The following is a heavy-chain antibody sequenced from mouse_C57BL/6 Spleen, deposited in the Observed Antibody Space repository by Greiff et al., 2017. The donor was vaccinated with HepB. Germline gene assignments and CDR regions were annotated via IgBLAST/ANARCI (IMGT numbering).Heavy chain of an antibody. CDR2: IYPGNSDT. CDR1: GYTFTSYW. CDR3: TRTTTVVADYAMDY. D-gene: IGHD1-1*01. V-gene: IGHV1-5*01. J-gene: IGHJ4*01. Sequence: VQLQQSGTVLARPGASVKMSCKTSGYTFTSYWMHWVKQRPGQGLEWIGAIYPGNSDTSYNQKFKGKAKLTAVTSASTAYMELSSLTNEDSAVYYCTRTTTVVADYAMDYWGQGTSVTVSS.